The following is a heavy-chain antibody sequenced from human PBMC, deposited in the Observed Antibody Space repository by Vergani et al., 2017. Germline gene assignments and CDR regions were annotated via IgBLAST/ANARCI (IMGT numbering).Heavy chain of an antibody. CDR1: GGSISSYY. D-gene: IGHD2-2*01. CDR3: AKGDVVVPAARGGFRAFDI. Sequence: QVQLQESGPGLVKPSETLSLTCTVSGGSISSYYWSWIRQPPGKGLEWIGEINHSGSTNYNPSLKSRVTISVDTSKNQFSLKLSSVTAADTAVYYCAKGDVVVPAARGGFRAFDIWGQGTMVTVSS. V-gene: IGHV4-59*12. J-gene: IGHJ3*02. CDR2: INHSGST.